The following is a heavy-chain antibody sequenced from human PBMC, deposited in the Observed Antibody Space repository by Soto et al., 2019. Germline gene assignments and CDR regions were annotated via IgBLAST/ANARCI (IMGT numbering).Heavy chain of an antibody. V-gene: IGHV1-46*01. CDR1: GYTFTSYY. J-gene: IGHJ6*02. CDR2: INPSGAST. Sequence: RASVEVSCKASGYTFTSYYMHWVRQAPGQGLEWLGIINPSGASTSYAQKFQGRVTMTRDTSTSTFYMELSSLRSDDTAMYYCARRGAVAHYYGMDVWGQGTAVTVSS. D-gene: IGHD6-19*01. CDR3: ARRGAVAHYYGMDV.